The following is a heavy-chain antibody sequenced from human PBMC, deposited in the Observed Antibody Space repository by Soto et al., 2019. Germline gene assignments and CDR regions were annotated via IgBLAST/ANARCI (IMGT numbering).Heavy chain of an antibody. CDR3: AKVVTMIVVVTWFDY. CDR2: ISGSGGST. D-gene: IGHD3-22*01. Sequence: PWGSLRLSCAASGFTFSSYDMSWVRQAPGKGLEWVSAISGSGGSTYYADSVKGRFTISRDNSKNTLYLQMNSLRAEDTAVYYCAKVVTMIVVVTWFDYWGQGTLVTVSS. V-gene: IGHV3-23*01. CDR1: GFTFSSYD. J-gene: IGHJ4*02.